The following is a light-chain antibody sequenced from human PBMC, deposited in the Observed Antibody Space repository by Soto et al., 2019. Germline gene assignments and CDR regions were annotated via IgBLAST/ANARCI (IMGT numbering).Light chain of an antibody. CDR3: QQYGSSQLT. J-gene: IGKJ4*01. CDR1: QSVSSSY. Sequence: EMVLTQSPGTLTLSPGDRATLYCRASQSVSSSYLAWYQQKPGQAPRLLIYGASSRATGIPDRFSGSETGTDFNLTISRLEPEDVEVYYCQQYGSSQLTFGGGTKVEIK. CDR2: GAS. V-gene: IGKV3-20*01.